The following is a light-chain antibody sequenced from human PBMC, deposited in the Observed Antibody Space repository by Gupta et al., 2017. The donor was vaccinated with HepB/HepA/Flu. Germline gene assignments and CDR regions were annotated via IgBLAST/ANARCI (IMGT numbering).Light chain of an antibody. J-gene: IGKJ2*04. V-gene: IGKV3-15*01. CDR1: QSVSSN. CDR2: GAS. Sequence: EIVMTQSPATLSVSPGERATLSCRASQSVSSNLAWYKQKPGQAPRLLIYGASTRATGITARFSGSGSGKEFTLTISSLQSEDFAVYYCQQYNNWPRSSFGQGTKLEIK. CDR3: QQYNNWPRSS.